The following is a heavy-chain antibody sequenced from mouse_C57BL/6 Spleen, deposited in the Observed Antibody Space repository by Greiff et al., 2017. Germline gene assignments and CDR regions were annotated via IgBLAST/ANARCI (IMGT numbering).Heavy chain of an antibody. J-gene: IGHJ2*01. D-gene: IGHD1-1*01. V-gene: IGHV7-3*01. Sequence: EVHLVESGGGLVQPGGSLSLSCAASGFTFTDYYMSWVRQPPGKALEWLGFIRNKANGYTTEYSASVKGRFTISRDNSQSILYLQMNALRAEDSATYYCARSFYYGSSDFDYWGQGTTLTVSS. CDR1: GFTFTDYY. CDR2: IRNKANGYTT. CDR3: ARSFYYGSSDFDY.